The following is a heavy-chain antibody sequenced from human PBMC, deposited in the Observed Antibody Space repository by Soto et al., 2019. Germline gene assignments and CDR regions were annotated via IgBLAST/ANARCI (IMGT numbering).Heavy chain of an antibody. CDR2: ISYDGSNK. CDR1: GFTFSSYA. CDR3: ESPPGEWELIGPFDY. V-gene: IGHV3-30*09. J-gene: IGHJ4*02. D-gene: IGHD1-26*01. Sequence: GGSLRLCFEACGFTFSSYAMHGVRQAAGKGLEWVEVISYDGSNKYYAHSVKGRFAISRDNSNNTLYLQMNSQRAEDKAVYYSESPPGEWELIGPFDYCGQGTLVTVSS.